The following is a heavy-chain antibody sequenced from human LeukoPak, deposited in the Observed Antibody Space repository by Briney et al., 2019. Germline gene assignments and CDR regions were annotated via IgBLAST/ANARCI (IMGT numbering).Heavy chain of an antibody. CDR3: ARRIAAPTNWFDP. CDR2: IIPIFGTA. V-gene: IGHV1-69*05. J-gene: IGHJ5*02. Sequence: SVKVSCKASGGTFSSYAVSWVRQAPGQGLEWMGGIIPIFGTANYAQKFQGRVTITTDESTSTAYMELSSLRSEDTAVYYCARRIAAPTNWFDPWGQGTLVTVSS. D-gene: IGHD6-13*01. CDR1: GGTFSSYA.